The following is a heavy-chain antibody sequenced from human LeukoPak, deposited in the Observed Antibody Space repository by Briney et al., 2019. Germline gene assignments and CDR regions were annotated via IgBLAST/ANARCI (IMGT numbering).Heavy chain of an antibody. D-gene: IGHD3-10*01. CDR2: ISGSGGST. V-gene: IGHV3-23*01. CDR3: AKAHVFYGSVRYRGVFDY. J-gene: IGHJ4*02. CDR1: GFTFGSYA. Sequence: GGSLRLSCAASGFTFGSYAMSWVRQAPGKGLEWVAAISGSGGSTYYADSVKGRFTISRDNSKNTLYLQMNSLRAEDTAVYYCAKAHVFYGSVRYRGVFDYWGQGTLVT.